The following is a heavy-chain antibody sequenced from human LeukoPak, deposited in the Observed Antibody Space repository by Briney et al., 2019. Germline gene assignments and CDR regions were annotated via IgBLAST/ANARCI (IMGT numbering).Heavy chain of an antibody. Sequence: ASVKVSCKVSGYTLTELSMHWVRQAPGKGLEGMGGFDPEDGETIYAQKFQGRVTMTRDTSTSTVYMELSSLRSEDTAVYYCAREGVEWELLRGAFDIWGQGTMVTVSS. CDR2: FDPEDGET. D-gene: IGHD1-26*01. CDR3: AREGVEWELLRGAFDI. CDR1: GYTLTELS. J-gene: IGHJ3*02. V-gene: IGHV1-24*01.